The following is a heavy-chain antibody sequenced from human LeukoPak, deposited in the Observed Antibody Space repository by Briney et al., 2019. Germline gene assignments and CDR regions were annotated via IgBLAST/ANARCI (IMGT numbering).Heavy chain of an antibody. V-gene: IGHV3-33*06. CDR2: IWYDAKHK. CDR1: GFTFNTYA. J-gene: IGHJ4*02. Sequence: PGRTLRLSCAASGFTFNTYAMHWVRRAPGKALEWVIVIWYDAKHKFYADSVKGRFTISRDNSKNTLYMQMDSLRAEETAFYYCAKGHYGTSGLPFDHWGQGTLVTVSS. CDR3: AKGHYGTSGLPFDH. D-gene: IGHD3-22*01.